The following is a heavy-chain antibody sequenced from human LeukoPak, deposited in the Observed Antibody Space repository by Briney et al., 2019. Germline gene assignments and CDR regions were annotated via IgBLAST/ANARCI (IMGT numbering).Heavy chain of an antibody. D-gene: IGHD5-18*01. Sequence: AAGSLRLSCAASGFTFSLYAMSWVRQAPGKGLEWVSGISGGGGSTDYADSVKGRFTMSRDKSKHTLYLQMNSLRAEDTAVYYCAKGDSFRGTAMAYDYWGQGTLVTVSS. CDR2: ISGGGGST. J-gene: IGHJ4*02. CDR3: AKGDSFRGTAMAYDY. CDR1: GFTFSLYA. V-gene: IGHV3-23*01.